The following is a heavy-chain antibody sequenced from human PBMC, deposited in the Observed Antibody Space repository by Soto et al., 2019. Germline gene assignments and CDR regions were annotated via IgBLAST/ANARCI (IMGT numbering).Heavy chain of an antibody. CDR2: IFHSGST. D-gene: IGHD3-10*01. V-gene: IGHV4-61*08. Sequence: SETLSLTCTVSRGSVSGRAYYWSWIRQSPGKGLEWIGYIFHSGSTKYNPSLKSRATISVDTSTNQFSLKLTSVTAADTAVYYCVRVVVPSPPSIFVYFDSWGQGTLVTVSS. CDR3: VRVVVPSPPSIFVYFDS. CDR1: RGSVSGRAYY. J-gene: IGHJ4*02.